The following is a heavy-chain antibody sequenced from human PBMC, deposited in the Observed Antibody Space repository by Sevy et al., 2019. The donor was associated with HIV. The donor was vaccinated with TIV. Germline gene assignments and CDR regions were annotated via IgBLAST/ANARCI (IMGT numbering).Heavy chain of an antibody. CDR1: GGTFSSYA. CDR2: IIPIFGTA. Sequence: ASVKVSCKASGGTFSSYAISLVRQAPGQGLEWMGGIIPIFGTANYAQKFQGRVTITADKSTSTAYMELSSLRSEDTAVYYCACMVRGVINNVDFDYWGQGTLVTVSS. J-gene: IGHJ4*02. V-gene: IGHV1-69*06. D-gene: IGHD3-10*01. CDR3: ACMVRGVINNVDFDY.